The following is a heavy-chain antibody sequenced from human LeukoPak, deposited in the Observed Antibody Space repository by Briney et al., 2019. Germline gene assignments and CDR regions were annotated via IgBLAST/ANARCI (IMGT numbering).Heavy chain of an antibody. CDR2: INPNSGGT. D-gene: IGHD3-22*01. Sequence: GASVKVSCKASGYTFTGYYMHWVRQAPGQGLEWMGRINPNSGGTNYAQKFQGRVTMTRDTSISTAYMQLRRLRSDGTAVYYCARTVSYDSSGYYYVSTGSLVYWGQGTLVTVSS. V-gene: IGHV1-2*06. CDR1: GYTFTGYY. J-gene: IGHJ4*02. CDR3: ARTVSYDSSGYYYVSTGSLVY.